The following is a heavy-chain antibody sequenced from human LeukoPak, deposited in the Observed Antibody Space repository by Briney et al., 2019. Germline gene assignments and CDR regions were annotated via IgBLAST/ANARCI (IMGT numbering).Heavy chain of an antibody. V-gene: IGHV3-30*02. CDR1: GFTFSSDS. Sequence: GGSLRLSCAASGFTFSSDSMTWVRQAPGKGLEWVAFIRYDGSNKYYADSVKGRFTISRDNSKNTLYLQMNSLRAEDTAVYYCAKDRVGFYYDSSGYYYTGFDYWGQGTLVTVSS. J-gene: IGHJ4*02. CDR3: AKDRVGFYYDSSGYYYTGFDY. CDR2: IRYDGSNK. D-gene: IGHD3-22*01.